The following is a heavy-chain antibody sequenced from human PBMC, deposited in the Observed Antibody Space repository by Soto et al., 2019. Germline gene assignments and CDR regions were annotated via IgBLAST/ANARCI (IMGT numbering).Heavy chain of an antibody. CDR1: GYTFTGYY. J-gene: IGHJ6*02. V-gene: IGHV1-2*02. Sequence: ASVKVSCKASGYTFTGYYMHWVRQAPGQGLEWMGWINPNSGGTNYAQKFQGRVTMTRDTSISTAYMELSRLRSDDTAVYYCARAHPDCSSTSCYYRYYYYYYGMDVWGQGTTVTVSS. CDR3: ARAHPDCSSTSCYYRYYYYYYGMDV. CDR2: INPNSGGT. D-gene: IGHD2-2*01.